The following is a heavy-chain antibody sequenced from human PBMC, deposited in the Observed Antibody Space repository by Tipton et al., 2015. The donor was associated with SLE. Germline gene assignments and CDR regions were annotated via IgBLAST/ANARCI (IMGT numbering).Heavy chain of an antibody. J-gene: IGHJ6*02. CDR1: GFTVSSNY. Sequence: SLRLSCAASGFTVSSNYMSWVRQAPGKGLEWVANIKQDGSEKYYVDSVKGRFTISRDNAKNSLYLQMNSLRAEDTAVYYCARGERHFDWLPYGMDVWGQGTTVTVSS. V-gene: IGHV3-7*01. CDR3: ARGERHFDWLPYGMDV. D-gene: IGHD3-9*01. CDR2: IKQDGSEK.